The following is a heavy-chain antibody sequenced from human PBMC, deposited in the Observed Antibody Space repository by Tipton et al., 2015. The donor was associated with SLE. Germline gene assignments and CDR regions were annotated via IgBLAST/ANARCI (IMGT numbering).Heavy chain of an antibody. J-gene: IGHJ5*02. Sequence: TLSLTCTVSGGSISSYYWSWIRQPPGKGLEWIGNIYYSGSTNYNPSLKSRVTISVDTSKNQLSLKLSSVTAADTAVYYCARGAITPIPFDPWGQGTLVTVSS. V-gene: IGHV4-59*01. D-gene: IGHD2-15*01. CDR3: ARGAITPIPFDP. CDR1: GGSISSYY. CDR2: IYYSGST.